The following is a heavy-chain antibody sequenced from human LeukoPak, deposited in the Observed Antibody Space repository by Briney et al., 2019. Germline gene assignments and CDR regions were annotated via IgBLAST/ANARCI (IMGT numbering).Heavy chain of an antibody. CDR3: AKDPDYGDRNGAFDI. CDR2: ISYDGSNK. J-gene: IGHJ3*02. V-gene: IGHV3-30*18. Sequence: GRSLRLSCAASGFTFSSYGMHWVRQAPGKGLEWVAVISYDGSNKYYADSVKGRFTISRDNSKNTLYLQMNSLRAEDTAVYYCAKDPDYGDRNGAFDIWGQGTMVTVSS. D-gene: IGHD4-17*01. CDR1: GFTFSSYG.